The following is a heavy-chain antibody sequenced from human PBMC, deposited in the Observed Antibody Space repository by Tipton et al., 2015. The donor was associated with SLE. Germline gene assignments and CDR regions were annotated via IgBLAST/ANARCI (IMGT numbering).Heavy chain of an antibody. J-gene: IGHJ3*02. CDR2: ISSNGGST. CDR1: GFTFSRYA. CDR3: ARGSSRLSSSGSTNAFDI. Sequence: SLRLSCAASGFTFSRYALHWVRQAAGKGLEYVPAISSNGGSTYYANSVKGRFTITRDHSKNTLYLQMGSLRAEDMAVYYCARGSSRLSSSGSTNAFDIWGQGTMVTVSS. V-gene: IGHV3-64*01. D-gene: IGHD6-13*01.